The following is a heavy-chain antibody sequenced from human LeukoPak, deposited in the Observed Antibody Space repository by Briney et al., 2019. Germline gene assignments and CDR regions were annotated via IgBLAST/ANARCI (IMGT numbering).Heavy chain of an antibody. Sequence: PGKSLRLSCAASGXTFRNYGMDWVRQAPGKGLEWVAVITDDGSDKYYAESVKGRFTISRDNSKNTVYLQMNNLRLEDTALYYCAKDLKKWELSFDSWGQGTLVTVSS. D-gene: IGHD1-26*01. CDR3: AKDLKKWELSFDS. J-gene: IGHJ4*02. CDR1: GXTFRNYG. V-gene: IGHV3-30*18. CDR2: ITDDGSDK.